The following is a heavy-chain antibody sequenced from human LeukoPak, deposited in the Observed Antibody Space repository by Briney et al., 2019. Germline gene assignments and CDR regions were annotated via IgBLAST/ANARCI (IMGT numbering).Heavy chain of an antibody. J-gene: IGHJ4*02. CDR1: GFTFDDYA. Sequence: GGSLRLSCAASGFTFDDYAMHWVRQAPGKGLEWVSGISWNSGSIGYADSVKGRFTISRDNAKNSLYLQMNSLRAEDTAVYYCARDSARDDYVWGSYRHTDRFDYWGQGTLVTVSS. V-gene: IGHV3-9*01. CDR3: ARDSARDDYVWGSYRHTDRFDY. CDR2: ISWNSGSI. D-gene: IGHD3-16*02.